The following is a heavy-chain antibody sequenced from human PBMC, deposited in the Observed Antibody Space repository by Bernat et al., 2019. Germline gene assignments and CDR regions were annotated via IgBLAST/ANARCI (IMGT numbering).Heavy chain of an antibody. D-gene: IGHD3-10*01. CDR2: IYYSGST. V-gene: IGHV4-39*01. J-gene: IGHJ4*02. Sequence: QLQLQESGPGLVKPSETLSLTCTVSGGSISSSSYYWGWIRQPPGKGLEWIGSIYYSGSTYYNPSLKSRVTISVDTSKNQFSLKLSSVTAADTAVYYCAGHDYYGSGGVDYWGQGTLVTVSS. CDR1: GGSISSSSYY. CDR3: AGHDYYGSGGVDY.